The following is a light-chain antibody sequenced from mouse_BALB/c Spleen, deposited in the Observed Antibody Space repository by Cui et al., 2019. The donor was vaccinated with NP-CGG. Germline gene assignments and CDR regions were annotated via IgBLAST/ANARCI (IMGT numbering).Light chain of an antibody. CDR3: ALWYSNHWL. Sequence: QPVVTQESALTTSPGETVTLTCRSSTGAVTTSNYANWVQEKPDHLFTGLIGGTNNRVPGVPARFSGSLIGDKAALTITGAQTEDEAIYFCALWYSNHWLFGGGTKLTVL. V-gene: IGLV1*01. J-gene: IGLJ1*01. CDR1: TGAVTTSNY. CDR2: GTN.